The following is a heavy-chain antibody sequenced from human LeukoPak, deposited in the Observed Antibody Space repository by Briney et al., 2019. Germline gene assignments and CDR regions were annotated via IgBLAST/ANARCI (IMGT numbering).Heavy chain of an antibody. CDR1: GYTFTGYY. J-gene: IGHJ5*02. D-gene: IGHD2-2*01. V-gene: IGHV1-2*02. CDR2: INPNSGGT. CDR3: ATCSSTSCYLPYNWFDP. Sequence: ASVKVSCKASGYTFTGYYMHWVRQAPGQGLEWMGWINPNSGGTNYAQKFQGRVTMTRDTSISTAYMELSRLRSDDTAVYYFATCSSTSCYLPYNWFDPWGQGTLVTVSS.